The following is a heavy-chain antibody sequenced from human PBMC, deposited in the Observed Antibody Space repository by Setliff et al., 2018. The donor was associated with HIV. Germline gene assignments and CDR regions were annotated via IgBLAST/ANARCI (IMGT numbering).Heavy chain of an antibody. CDR3: ARPHSGRGGGAWFDP. J-gene: IGHJ5*02. D-gene: IGHD6-19*01. CDR2: ILSGRDT. CDR1: GDSITSGHYY. Sequence: PSETLSLTCTVSGDSITSGHYYWGWIRQPPGKGLEWIGNILSGRDTYYNPSLKSRVSMSVDTSKNQFSLRLTSVTAADTAVYLCARPHSGRGGGAWFDPWGQGTLVTVSS. V-gene: IGHV4-39*01.